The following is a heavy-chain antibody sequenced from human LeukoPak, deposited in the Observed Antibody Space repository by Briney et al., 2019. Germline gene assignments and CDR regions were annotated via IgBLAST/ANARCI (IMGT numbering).Heavy chain of an antibody. Sequence: GGSLRLSCAASGFTFDDYAMHWVRQAPGKGLEWVSGISWNSGSIGYADSVKGRFTISRDNAKNSLYLQMNSLRAEDTALYYCAKDMAYYDSSGAKDYWGRGTLVTVSS. J-gene: IGHJ4*02. V-gene: IGHV3-9*01. CDR2: ISWNSGSI. D-gene: IGHD3-22*01. CDR3: AKDMAYYDSSGAKDY. CDR1: GFTFDDYA.